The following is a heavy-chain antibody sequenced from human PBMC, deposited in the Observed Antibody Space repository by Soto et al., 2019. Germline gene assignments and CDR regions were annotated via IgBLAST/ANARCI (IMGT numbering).Heavy chain of an antibody. CDR3: ARDVGRITMVRGVSQH. D-gene: IGHD3-10*01. CDR1: GYTFTSYG. CDR2: ISAYNGNT. J-gene: IGHJ1*01. V-gene: IGHV1-18*01. Sequence: ASVKISCKASGYTFTSYGISWVRQDTGQGHEWMGWISAYNGNTNYAQKLQGRVTMTTDTSTSPAYMELRSLRSDDTAVYYCARDVGRITMVRGVSQHWGQGTLVTVS.